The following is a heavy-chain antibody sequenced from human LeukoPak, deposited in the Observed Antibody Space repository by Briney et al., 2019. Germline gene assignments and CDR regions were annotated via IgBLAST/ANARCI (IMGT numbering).Heavy chain of an antibody. Sequence: PSETLSLTCTVSGGSISSYYWSWIRQPPGKGLEWIGYIYYSGSTNYNPSLKSRVTISVDTSKNQFSLKLSSVTAADTAVYYCARAVSSAPRLGSGSYYTVDYWGQGTLVTVSS. V-gene: IGHV4-59*01. CDR3: ARAVSSAPRLGSGSYYTVDY. CDR2: IYYSGST. D-gene: IGHD3-10*01. J-gene: IGHJ4*02. CDR1: GGSISSYY.